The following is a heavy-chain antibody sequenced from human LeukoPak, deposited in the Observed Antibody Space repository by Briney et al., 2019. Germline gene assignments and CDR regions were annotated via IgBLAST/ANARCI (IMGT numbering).Heavy chain of an antibody. CDR3: ARVHNSGHSWFDP. Sequence: SETLSLTCTVSGGSVSSGSYYWSWIRQPPGRGLEGIGYIYYSGSTNYNPSLKSRVTISVDTSKNQFSLKLSSVTAADTAVYYCARVHNSGHSWFDPWGQGTLVTVSS. CDR1: GGSVSSGSYY. V-gene: IGHV4-61*01. CDR2: IYYSGST. D-gene: IGHD5-12*01. J-gene: IGHJ5*02.